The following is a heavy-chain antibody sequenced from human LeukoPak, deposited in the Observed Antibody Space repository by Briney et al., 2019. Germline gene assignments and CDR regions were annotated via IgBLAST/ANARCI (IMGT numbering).Heavy chain of an antibody. V-gene: IGHV1-2*02. CDR2: INPNSGGT. CDR1: GYTFTGYY. Sequence: GASVKVSCKASGYTFTGYYMHWVRQAPGQGLEWMGWINPNSGGTNYAQKFQGRVTMTRDTSISTAYMELSRLRSDDTAVYYCARSGRYYYGSGSSSYYYYMDVWGKGTTVTVSS. J-gene: IGHJ6*03. D-gene: IGHD3-10*01. CDR3: ARSGRYYYGSGSSSYYYYMDV.